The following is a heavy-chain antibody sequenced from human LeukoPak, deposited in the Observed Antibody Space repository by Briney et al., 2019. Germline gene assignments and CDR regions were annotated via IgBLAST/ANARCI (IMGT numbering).Heavy chain of an antibody. Sequence: GPVEVSCKASGYTFTSYYMHWVRQAPGQRLEWMGIINPSGGSTSYAQKFQGRVTMTRDTSTSTVYMELSSLRSEDAAVYYCASGGWYYFDYWGQGTLVTVSS. J-gene: IGHJ4*02. CDR1: GYTFTSYY. V-gene: IGHV1-46*01. D-gene: IGHD6-19*01. CDR2: INPSGGST. CDR3: ASGGWYYFDY.